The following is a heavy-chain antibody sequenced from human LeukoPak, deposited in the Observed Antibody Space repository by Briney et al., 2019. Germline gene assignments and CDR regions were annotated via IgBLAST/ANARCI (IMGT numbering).Heavy chain of an antibody. Sequence: RPAETLSLTCTVSGGSISSSSYYWGWIRQPPGKGLEWIGSIYSSGSTYYNPSLKSRVTISVDTSKNQFSLKLSSVTAADTAVYYCARKYSSGWSKNILFDYWGQGTLVTVSS. CDR2: IYSSGST. V-gene: IGHV4-39*01. CDR1: GGSISSSSYY. D-gene: IGHD6-19*01. J-gene: IGHJ4*02. CDR3: ARKYSSGWSKNILFDY.